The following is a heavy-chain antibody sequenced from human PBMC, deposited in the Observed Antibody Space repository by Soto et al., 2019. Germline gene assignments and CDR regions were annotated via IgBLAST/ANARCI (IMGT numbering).Heavy chain of an antibody. D-gene: IGHD3-3*01. CDR3: ARRLNDFWSSYYAFDI. V-gene: IGHV3-21*01. CDR1: GFNLMSYS. J-gene: IGHJ3*02. Sequence: EVQLVESGGGLVKPGESLRLSCAASGFNLMSYSMNWVRQAPGEGLEWLSSISRSSNYIYYADSVKGRFTISRDNAKNSLFLQMNSLRAEDTAVYYCARRLNDFWSSYYAFDIWGQGTMVTVSS. CDR2: ISRSSNYI.